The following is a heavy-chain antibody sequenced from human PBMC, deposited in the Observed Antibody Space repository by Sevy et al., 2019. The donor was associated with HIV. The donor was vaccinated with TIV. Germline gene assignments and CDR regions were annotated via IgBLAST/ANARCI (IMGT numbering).Heavy chain of an antibody. V-gene: IGHV4-59*01. CDR2: IYYSGST. D-gene: IGHD6-13*01. Sequence: SETLSLTCTVSGGSISNYFWSWIRQPPGKGLEWIGYIYYSGSTNYNPSLKSRITISVDTSKNQFSLKLSSVTAAETAVYYCARESIGAVGDFDYWGQGTLVTVSS. J-gene: IGHJ4*02. CDR3: ARESIGAVGDFDY. CDR1: GGSISNYF.